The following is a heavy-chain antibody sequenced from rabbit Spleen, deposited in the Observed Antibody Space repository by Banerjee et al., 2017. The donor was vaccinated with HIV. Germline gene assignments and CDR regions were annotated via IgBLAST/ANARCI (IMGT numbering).Heavy chain of an antibody. CDR3: ARDLVGVIGWNFNL. V-gene: IGHV1S40*01. CDR2: IYGDSSGST. D-gene: IGHD1-1*01. J-gene: IGHJ4*01. CDR1: GFTISSSYY. Sequence: QSLEESGGGLVQPEGSLALTCKASGFTISSSYYMCWVRQAPGKGLECIACIYGDSSGSTWYASWAKGRFTISKTSSTTVTLQMTSLTAADTATCFCARDLVGVIGWNFNLWGPGTLVTVS.